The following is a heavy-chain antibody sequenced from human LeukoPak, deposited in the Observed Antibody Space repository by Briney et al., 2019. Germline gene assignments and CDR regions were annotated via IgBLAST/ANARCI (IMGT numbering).Heavy chain of an antibody. CDR2: ISWNSGSM. Sequence: GGSLRLSCAASGFTFDDYAMHWVRQAPGKGLEWISGISWNSGSMGYADSVKGRFTISRDNAKNSLYLQMNSLRAEDTALYYCAKDRTVRGDRPGGYYYYYGMDVWGQGTTVTVSS. V-gene: IGHV3-9*01. J-gene: IGHJ6*02. CDR1: GFTFDDYA. D-gene: IGHD3-10*01. CDR3: AKDRTVRGDRPGGYYYYYGMDV.